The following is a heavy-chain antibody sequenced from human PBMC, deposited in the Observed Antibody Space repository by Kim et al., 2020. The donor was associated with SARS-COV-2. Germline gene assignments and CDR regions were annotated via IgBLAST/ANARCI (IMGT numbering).Heavy chain of an antibody. CDR2: INAGNGNT. D-gene: IGHD3-3*01. J-gene: IGHJ4*02. CDR1: GYTFTSYA. Sequence: ASVKVSCKASGYTFTSYAMHWVRQAPGQRLEWMGWINAGNGNTKYSQKFQGRVTITRDTSASTAYMELSSLRSEDTAVYYCARGLFTIFGVAQEGGVLDYWGQGTLVTVSS. CDR3: ARGLFTIFGVAQEGGVLDY. V-gene: IGHV1-3*01.